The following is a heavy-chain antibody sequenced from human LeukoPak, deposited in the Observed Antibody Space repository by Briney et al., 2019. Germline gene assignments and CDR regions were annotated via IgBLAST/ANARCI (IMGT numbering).Heavy chain of an antibody. CDR2: IYSGGST. CDR1: GFTVSSNY. Sequence: PGGSLRLSCAASGFTVSSNYMSWVRQAPGKGLEWVSVIYSGGSTYYADSVKGRFTISRDNSKNTLYLQMNSLRAEDTAVYYCARAVYCGGDCRYFDYWGQGTPVTVSS. CDR3: ARAVYCGGDCRYFDY. V-gene: IGHV3-66*01. D-gene: IGHD2-21*02. J-gene: IGHJ4*02.